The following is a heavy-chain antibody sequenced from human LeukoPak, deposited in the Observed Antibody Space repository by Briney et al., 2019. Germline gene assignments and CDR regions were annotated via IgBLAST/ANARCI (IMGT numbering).Heavy chain of an antibody. CDR3: ARLSTATPHAIDI. CDR1: GGSISSSSYY. V-gene: IGHV4-39*01. D-gene: IGHD4-17*01. CDR2: IYYSGST. Sequence: ETLSLTCTVSGGSISSSSYYWGWIRQPPGKGLEWIGSIYYSGSTYYNPSLKSRVTISVDTSKNQFSLQLSSVTAADTAVYYCARLSTATPHAIDIWGQGTMVTVSS. J-gene: IGHJ3*02.